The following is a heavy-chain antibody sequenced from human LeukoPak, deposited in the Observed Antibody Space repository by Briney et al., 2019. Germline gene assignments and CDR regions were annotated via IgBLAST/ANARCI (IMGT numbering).Heavy chain of an antibody. Sequence: SVKVSCKASGGTFSSYAISWVRQAPGQGLEWMGGIIPIFGTANYAQKFQGRVTITADESTSTAYMELSSLRSEDTAVYFCARDSVLEWQLGGHGRGWYYYYYMDVWGKGTTVNVSS. D-gene: IGHD3-3*01. V-gene: IGHV1-69*13. CDR3: ARDSVLEWQLGGHGRGWYYYYYMDV. CDR1: GGTFSSYA. J-gene: IGHJ6*03. CDR2: IIPIFGTA.